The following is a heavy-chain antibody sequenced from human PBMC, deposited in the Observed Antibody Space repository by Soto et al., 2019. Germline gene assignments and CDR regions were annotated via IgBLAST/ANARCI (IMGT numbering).Heavy chain of an antibody. CDR2: INHSGST. Sequence: GSLRLSCAASGFTFISYAMHWILQPPGKGLEWIGEINHSGSTNCNPSLKSRVTISVDTSKNQFSLKLSSVTAADTAVYYCARASNKRGYSYGPDYWGQGTLVTVSS. J-gene: IGHJ4*02. V-gene: IGHV4-34*01. CDR1: GFTFISYA. CDR3: ARASNKRGYSYGPDY. D-gene: IGHD5-18*01.